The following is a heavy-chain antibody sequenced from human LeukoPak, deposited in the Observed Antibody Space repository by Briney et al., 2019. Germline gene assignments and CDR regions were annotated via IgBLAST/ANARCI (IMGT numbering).Heavy chain of an antibody. CDR3: AKDAYGSLYYYHFMDV. CDR1: GFTFDEYA. D-gene: IGHD6-19*01. J-gene: IGHJ6*03. CDR2: ISGDGDTT. Sequence: PGGSLRLSXAASGFTFDEYAMHWVRQAPGKGLEWVSLISGDGDTTYYADSVKGRFTISRDTSKNTLYLQMNRLRTEDTALYYCAKDAYGSLYYYHFMDVWGIGTTVTVSS. V-gene: IGHV3-43*02.